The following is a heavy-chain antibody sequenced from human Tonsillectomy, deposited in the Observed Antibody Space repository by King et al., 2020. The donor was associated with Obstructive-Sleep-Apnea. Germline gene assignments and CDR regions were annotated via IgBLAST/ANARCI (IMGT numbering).Heavy chain of an antibody. CDR3: IKDLQSNAYGLDF. J-gene: IGHJ4*02. Sequence: VQLVESGGGLVKTGESLRLSCVASGFTVTDTWINWVRQAPGKGLEWVGRIRPKSSGGTTDYGATVSGRFSIARDNSGSTVYLQMHDLKTEDTGIYYCIKDLQSNAYGLDFWGQGTLVTVS. CDR2: IRPKSSGGTT. D-gene: IGHD3-10*01. CDR1: GFTVTDTW. V-gene: IGHV3-15*01.